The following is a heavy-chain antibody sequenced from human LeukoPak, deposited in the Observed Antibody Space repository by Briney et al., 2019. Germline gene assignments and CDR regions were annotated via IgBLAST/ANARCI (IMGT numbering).Heavy chain of an antibody. D-gene: IGHD3-9*01. Sequence: GGSLRLSCAASGFTFSSYAMSWVRQAPGKGLEWVSAISGSGGSTYYADSVKGRFTISRDNSKNTLYLQMNSLRAEDTAVYYCAPTPSPIFLYYFDYWGQGTLVTVSS. J-gene: IGHJ4*02. CDR1: GFTFSSYA. CDR2: ISGSGGST. V-gene: IGHV3-23*01. CDR3: APTPSPIFLYYFDY.